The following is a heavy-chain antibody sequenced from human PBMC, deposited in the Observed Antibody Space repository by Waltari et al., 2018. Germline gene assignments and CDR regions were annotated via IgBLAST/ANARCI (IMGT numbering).Heavy chain of an antibody. D-gene: IGHD2-15*01. CDR3: ARDRGRGLYLDS. Sequence: QLQLQESGPRLVNPSGTLFFTCAVSGDSMSISDCWSWVRQPPGKGLEWLGQVHHSGRINYNPSFASRVTIALDRSINQFSLKVTSATAADTAVYYCARDRGRGLYLDSWGQGTLVTVSP. CDR2: VHHSGRI. CDR1: GDSMSISDC. V-gene: IGHV4-4*02. J-gene: IGHJ4*02.